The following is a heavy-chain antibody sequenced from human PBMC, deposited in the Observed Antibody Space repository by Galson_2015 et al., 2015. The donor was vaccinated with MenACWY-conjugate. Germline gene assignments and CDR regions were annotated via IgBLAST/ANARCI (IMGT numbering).Heavy chain of an antibody. Sequence: QSGAEVKQPGESLKISCKGSGYYFTSYWIAWVRQIPGKGLEWMGLISPGDSNTRYSPSFQGQVTISADKSISTAYLQWSSLTASDTAMYYCARHPPGGRGMDVWGQGTTVTVSS. CDR3: ARHPPGGRGMDV. V-gene: IGHV5-51*01. CDR2: ISPGDSNT. J-gene: IGHJ6*02. CDR1: GYYFTSYW. D-gene: IGHD1-26*01.